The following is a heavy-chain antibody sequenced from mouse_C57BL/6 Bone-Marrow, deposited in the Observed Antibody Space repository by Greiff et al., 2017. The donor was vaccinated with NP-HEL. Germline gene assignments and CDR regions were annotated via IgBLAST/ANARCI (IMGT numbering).Heavy chain of an antibody. J-gene: IGHJ3*01. V-gene: IGHV1-75*01. D-gene: IGHD1-1*01. CDR1: GYTFTDYY. CDR2: IFTGSGST. Sequence: QVQLQQSGPELVKPGASVKISCKASGYTFTDYYINWVKQRPGQGLEWIGWIFTGSGSTYYNEKFKGKATLTVDKSSSTAYMLLSSLTSEDSAVYFCARPYYYYGSSRFEFAYWGQGTLVTVSA. CDR3: ARPYYYYGSSRFEFAY.